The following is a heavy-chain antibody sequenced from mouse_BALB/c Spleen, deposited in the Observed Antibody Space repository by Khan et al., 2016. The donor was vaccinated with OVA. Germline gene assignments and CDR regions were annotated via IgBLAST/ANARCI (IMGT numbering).Heavy chain of an antibody. CDR1: GYTFPEYT. V-gene: IGHV1-18*01. J-gene: IGHJ4*01. CDR2: INPKNGGT. Sequence: VQLKESGPELVKPGASVKISCKPSGYTFPEYTVHWVKQSFPKSLHWIGVINPKNGGTAYNQKFKGKATLTVDKSSSTAYMELRSLISEDSAAYYCARDAVRSWGQGTSVTVAS. CDR3: ARDAVRS. D-gene: IGHD2-14*01.